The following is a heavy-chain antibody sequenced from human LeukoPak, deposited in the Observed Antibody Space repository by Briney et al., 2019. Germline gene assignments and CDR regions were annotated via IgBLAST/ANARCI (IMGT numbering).Heavy chain of an antibody. V-gene: IGHV3-11*01. Sequence: SGGSLRLSCAASGFTFSDYYMNWIRQAPGKGLEWVSYISSSGSPIYYADSVKGRFTISKDNAKNSLYLQMNSLRAEDTAVYYCARDMVVTAIVFEYWGQGTLVTVSS. D-gene: IGHD2-21*02. CDR3: ARDMVVTAIVFEY. CDR1: GFTFSDYY. CDR2: ISSSGSPI. J-gene: IGHJ4*02.